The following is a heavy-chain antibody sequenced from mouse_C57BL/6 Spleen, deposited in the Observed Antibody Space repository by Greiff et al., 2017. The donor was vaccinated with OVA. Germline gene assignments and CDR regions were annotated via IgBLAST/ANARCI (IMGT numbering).Heavy chain of an antibody. D-gene: IGHD4-1*01. Sequence: EVQLQQSGPELVKPGASVKISCKASGYTFTDYYLNWVKQSHGKSLEWIGDLNPNNGGTSYNQKFKGKATLTVDKTSSTAYMELRSLTSEDSAVYYCARGAGTPYCDYWGQGTTLTVSS. CDR3: ARGAGTPYCDY. V-gene: IGHV1-26*01. J-gene: IGHJ2*01. CDR1: GYTFTDYY. CDR2: LNPNNGGT.